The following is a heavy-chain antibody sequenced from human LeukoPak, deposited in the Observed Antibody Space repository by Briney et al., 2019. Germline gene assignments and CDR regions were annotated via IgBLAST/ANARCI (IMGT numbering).Heavy chain of an antibody. J-gene: IGHJ6*02. Sequence: GGSLRLSCAVSGFTFSSYGMNWVRQAPGKGLEWVSPISSSSNYIYYADSVKGRFTISRDNAKNSLYLQMNSLRAEDTAVYYCARGYCSSTSCYGYYYYGMDVWGQGTTVTVSS. CDR3: ARGYCSSTSCYGYYYYGMDV. CDR1: GFTFSSYG. D-gene: IGHD2-2*01. CDR2: ISSSSNYI. V-gene: IGHV3-21*06.